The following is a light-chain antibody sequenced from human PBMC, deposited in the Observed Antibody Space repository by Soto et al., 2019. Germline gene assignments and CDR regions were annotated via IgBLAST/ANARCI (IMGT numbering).Light chain of an antibody. CDR1: QSVGSN. V-gene: IGKV3-15*01. CDR3: QQYDNWPPDRT. J-gene: IGKJ1*01. Sequence: EIVMTQSPATLSVSPGERATLSCRASQSVGSNLAWYQQKPGQAPRIRIYGASTRSTGIPARFSGSGSGTAFTLTISSLPSEDFAIYFWQQYDNWPPDRTFGQATKVEIK. CDR2: GAS.